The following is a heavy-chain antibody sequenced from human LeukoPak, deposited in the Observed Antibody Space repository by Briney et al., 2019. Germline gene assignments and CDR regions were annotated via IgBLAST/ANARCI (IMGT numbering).Heavy chain of an antibody. D-gene: IGHD3-9*01. CDR2: IYYSGST. Sequence: SETLSLTCTVSGSSISSYYWSWIRQPPGKGLEWIGYIYYSGSTNYNPSLKSRVTISVDTSKNQFSLKLSSVTAADTAVYYCARVCDILTGYYYRIDAFDIWGQGTMVTVSS. J-gene: IGHJ3*02. V-gene: IGHV4-59*12. CDR3: ARVCDILTGYYYRIDAFDI. CDR1: GSSISSYY.